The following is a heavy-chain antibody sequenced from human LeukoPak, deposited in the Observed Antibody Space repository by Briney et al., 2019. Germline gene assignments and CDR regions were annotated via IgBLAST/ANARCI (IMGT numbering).Heavy chain of an antibody. D-gene: IGHD4-17*01. CDR3: ATHDYGDHGDFDY. J-gene: IGHJ4*02. V-gene: IGHV3-30*03. Sequence: GGSLRLSCAASGFTFSSYGMHWVRQAPGKGLEWVAVISYDGSNKYYADSVKGRFTISRDNSKNTLYLQMNSLRAEDTAVYYCATHDYGDHGDFDYWGQGTLVTVSS. CDR1: GFTFSSYG. CDR2: ISYDGSNK.